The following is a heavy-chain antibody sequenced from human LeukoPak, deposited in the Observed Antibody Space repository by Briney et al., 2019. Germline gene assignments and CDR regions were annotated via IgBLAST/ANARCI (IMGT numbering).Heavy chain of an antibody. CDR1: GFTFSSYS. J-gene: IGHJ3*02. CDR2: ISSSSSTI. D-gene: IGHD3-3*01. CDR3: AKDTGSPADAITMEDNAFDI. Sequence: PGGSLRLSCAASGFTFSSYSMNWVRQAPGKGLEWVSYISSSSSTIYYADSVKGRFTISRDNAKSSLYLQMNSLRAEDTAVYYCAKDTGSPADAITMEDNAFDIWGQGTMVTVSS. V-gene: IGHV3-48*04.